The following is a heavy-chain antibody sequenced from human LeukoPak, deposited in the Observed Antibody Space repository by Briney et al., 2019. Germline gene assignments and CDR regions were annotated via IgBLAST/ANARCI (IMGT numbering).Heavy chain of an antibody. V-gene: IGHV3-15*01. CDR1: GFTFSNAW. Sequence: GGSLRLSCAASGFTFSNAWMSWVRQAPGKGLEWVGCIKSKTDGGTTDYAAPVKGRFTISRDGSKNTLYLQMNSLKTEDTAVYYCTTDEYYYGSGSYSYYFDYWGQGTLVTVSS. D-gene: IGHD3-10*01. CDR2: IKSKTDGGTT. CDR3: TTDEYYYGSGSYSYYFDY. J-gene: IGHJ4*02.